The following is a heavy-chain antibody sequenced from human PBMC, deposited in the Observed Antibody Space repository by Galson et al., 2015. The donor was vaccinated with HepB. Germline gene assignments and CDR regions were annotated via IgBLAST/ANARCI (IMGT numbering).Heavy chain of an antibody. CDR1: GFTFSSYS. J-gene: IGHJ6*03. CDR3: ARDRPDTAMFWSYYMDV. Sequence: SLRLSCAASGFTFSSYSMNWVRQAPGKGLEWVSSISSSSSYIYYADSVKGRFTISRDNAKNSLYLQMNSLRAEDTAVYYCARDRPDTAMFWSYYMDVWGKGTTVTVSS. V-gene: IGHV3-21*01. D-gene: IGHD5-18*01. CDR2: ISSSSSYI.